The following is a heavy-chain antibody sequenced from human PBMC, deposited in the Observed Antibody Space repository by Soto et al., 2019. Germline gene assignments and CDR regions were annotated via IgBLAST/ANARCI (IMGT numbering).Heavy chain of an antibody. V-gene: IGHV4-30-4*01. CDR2: IYYSGST. J-gene: IGHJ6*02. D-gene: IGHD3-10*01. Sequence: SETLSLTCTVSGGSISIGDYYWSWIRQPPGKGLEWIGYIYYSGSTYYNPSLKSRVTISVDTSKNQFSLKLSSVTAADTAVYYCARALGSRWFGELGPSYYYGMDVWGQGTTVTVSS. CDR1: GGSISIGDYY. CDR3: ARALGSRWFGELGPSYYYGMDV.